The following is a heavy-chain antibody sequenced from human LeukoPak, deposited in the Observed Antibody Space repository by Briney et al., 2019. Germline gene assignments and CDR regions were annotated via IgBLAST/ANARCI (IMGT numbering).Heavy chain of an antibody. J-gene: IGHJ4*02. CDR3: ARGAGYNYPYYFDY. V-gene: IGHV3-53*01. CDR2: IYGGGNI. CDR1: GFTASSNY. D-gene: IGHD5-24*01. Sequence: GGSLRLSCAASGFTASSNYMNWVRQAPGKGLEWVSVIYGGGNIYYADSVKGRFTISRDNSKNTLYLQMNSLRAEDTAVYYCARGAGYNYPYYFDYWGQGTLVTVSS.